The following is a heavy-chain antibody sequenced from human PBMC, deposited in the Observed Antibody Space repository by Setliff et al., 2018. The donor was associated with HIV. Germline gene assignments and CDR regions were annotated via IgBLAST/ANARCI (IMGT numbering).Heavy chain of an antibody. D-gene: IGHD3-22*01. CDR2: ISAYKGNT. CDR3: ARGGRTIVVPDI. V-gene: IGHV1-18*01. J-gene: IGHJ3*02. CDR1: GYNFTSYG. Sequence: ASVKVSCKASGYNFTSYGFTWVRQAPGRGLEWMGWISAYKGNTNYAQRLQGRVTRTTDTATSTAYIQLGSLTTADTAMYYCARGGRTIVVPDIWGQGTMVTVSS.